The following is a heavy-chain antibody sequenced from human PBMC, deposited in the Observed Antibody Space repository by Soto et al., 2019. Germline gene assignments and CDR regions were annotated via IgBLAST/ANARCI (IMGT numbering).Heavy chain of an antibody. CDR3: ASEGRDGYNFDY. J-gene: IGHJ4*02. CDR1: GFTFSSYW. Sequence: SLRLSCAASGFTFSSYWMSWVRQAPGKGLEWVANIKQDGSEKYYVDSVKGRFTISRDNAKNSLYLQMNSLRAEDTAVYYCASEGRDGYNFDYWGQGTLVTVSS. V-gene: IGHV3-7*01. CDR2: IKQDGSEK. D-gene: IGHD5-12*01.